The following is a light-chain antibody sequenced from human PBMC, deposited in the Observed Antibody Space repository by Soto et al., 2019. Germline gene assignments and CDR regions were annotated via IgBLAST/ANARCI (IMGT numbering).Light chain of an antibody. Sequence: LVLTQSPGTLSLSPGERATLSCRTSQSVRSSHLAWYQQKPGQAHRLLIYGAYSRATGIQDRFSGSGSGTDFTLTIRRLEPEDFAVYHCKQYSSSPLTFGGGTKVDIK. CDR1: QSVRSSH. V-gene: IGKV3-20*01. J-gene: IGKJ4*01. CDR2: GAY. CDR3: KQYSSSPLT.